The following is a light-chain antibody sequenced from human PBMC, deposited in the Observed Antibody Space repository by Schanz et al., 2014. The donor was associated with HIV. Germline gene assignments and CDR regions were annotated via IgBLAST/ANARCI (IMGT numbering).Light chain of an antibody. CDR1: TSDIGNHDF. V-gene: IGLV2-8*01. J-gene: IGLJ3*02. CDR2: EVS. CDR3: GSCSPTNTCT. Sequence: QSALTQPPSASGSPGQSVTISCTGTTSDIGNHDFVSWYQQHPGKAPKLMIYEVSNRPSGVSDRFSGSKSGNTASLTISGLQAEDEADYYCGSCSPTNTCTFGGGTKLTVL.